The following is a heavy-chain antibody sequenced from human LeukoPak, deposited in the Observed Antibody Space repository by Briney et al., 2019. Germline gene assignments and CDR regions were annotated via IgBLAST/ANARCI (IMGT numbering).Heavy chain of an antibody. CDR3: ATLSGYYYPAFDY. CDR1: GYTFTSYG. V-gene: IGHV1-2*02. Sequence: RASVKVSCKASGYTFTSYGISWVRQAPGQGLEWMGWINPNSGGTNYAQKFQGRVTMTRDTSISTAYMELSRLRSDDTAVYYCATLSGYYYPAFDYWGQGTLVTVSS. CDR2: INPNSGGT. D-gene: IGHD3-22*01. J-gene: IGHJ4*02.